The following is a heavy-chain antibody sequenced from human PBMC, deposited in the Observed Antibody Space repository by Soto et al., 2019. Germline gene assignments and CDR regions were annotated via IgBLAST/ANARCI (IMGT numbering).Heavy chain of an antibody. CDR3: ARVDYDSSGYYSYYYYGMDV. V-gene: IGHV3-33*01. CDR2: IWYDGSNK. J-gene: IGHJ6*02. Sequence: GGSLRLSCAASGFTFSSYGMHWVRQAPGKGLEWVAVIWYDGSNKYYADSVKGRFTISRDNSKNTLYLQMNSLRAEDTAVYYCARVDYDSSGYYSYYYYGMDVWGQGTTVTVSS. CDR1: GFTFSSYG. D-gene: IGHD3-22*01.